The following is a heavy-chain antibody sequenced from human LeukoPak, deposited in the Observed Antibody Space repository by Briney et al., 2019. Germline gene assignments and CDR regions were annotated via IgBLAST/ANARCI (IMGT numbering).Heavy chain of an antibody. CDR1: GFTFSNAW. CDR2: IKQDGSER. CDR3: SSAWNGVDC. Sequence: GGSLRLSCAASGFTFSNAWMSWVRQAPGKGLEWVANIKQDGSERNYVDSVKGRFTVSRDNTKNSLYLQMNSLRAEDSAVYYCSSAWNGVDCWGQGTLVTVSS. D-gene: IGHD1-1*01. J-gene: IGHJ4*02. V-gene: IGHV3-7*01.